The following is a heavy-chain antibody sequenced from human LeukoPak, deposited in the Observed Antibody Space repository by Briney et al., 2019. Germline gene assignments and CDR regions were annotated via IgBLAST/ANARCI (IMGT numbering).Heavy chain of an antibody. CDR1: GGTFSSYA. CDR3: ATVGHYYDSSGPISFDL. V-gene: IGHV1-24*01. J-gene: IGHJ2*01. Sequence: ASVKVSCKASGGTFSSYAISWVRQAPGKGLEWMGGFDPEDGETIYAQKFQGRVTMTEDTSTDTAYMELSSLRSEDTAVYYCATVGHYYDSSGPISFDLWGRGTLVTVSS. D-gene: IGHD3-22*01. CDR2: FDPEDGET.